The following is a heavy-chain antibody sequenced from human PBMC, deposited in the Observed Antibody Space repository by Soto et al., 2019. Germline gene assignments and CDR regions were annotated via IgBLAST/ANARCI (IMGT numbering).Heavy chain of an antibody. V-gene: IGHV4-34*01. CDR3: ARAGGDGYNYYFDY. Sequence: SETLSLTCAVYGGSFSGYYWSWIRQPPGKGLEWIGEINHSGSTNYNPSLKSRVTISVDTSKNKFSRKLSSVTAADTAVYYCARAGGDGYNYYFDYWGQGTLVTVSS. CDR2: INHSGST. J-gene: IGHJ4*02. CDR1: GGSFSGYY. D-gene: IGHD5-12*01.